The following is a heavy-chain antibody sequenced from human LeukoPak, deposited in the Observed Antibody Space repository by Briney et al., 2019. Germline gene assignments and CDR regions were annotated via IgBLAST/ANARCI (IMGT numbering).Heavy chain of an antibody. CDR1: GSTFSSYA. J-gene: IGHJ4*02. CDR3: TTGLRWEVPKSPC. Sequence: GGSLRLSCAASGSTFSSYAMSWVRQAPGKGLEWVSAISGSGGSTYYADSVKGRFTISRDNSKNTLYLQMNSLRAEDTAVYYCTTGLRWEVPKSPCWGQGTLVTVSS. V-gene: IGHV3-23*01. D-gene: IGHD1-26*01. CDR2: ISGSGGST.